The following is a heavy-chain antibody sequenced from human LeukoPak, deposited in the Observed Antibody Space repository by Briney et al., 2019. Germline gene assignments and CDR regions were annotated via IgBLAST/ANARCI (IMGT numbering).Heavy chain of an antibody. J-gene: IGHJ4*02. Sequence: GGSLRLSSAASGFTFSSYAMSWVPPAPGQGLEWVASLSGSGSSTYYADSGKGRFTISTDNSTNTLYLHMNSLRDEDTAVYYCAKGRALGKLRFFYFDYWGQGTLVTVSS. CDR2: LSGSGSST. CDR1: GFTFSSYA. D-gene: IGHD7-27*01. V-gene: IGHV3-23*01. CDR3: AKGRALGKLRFFYFDY.